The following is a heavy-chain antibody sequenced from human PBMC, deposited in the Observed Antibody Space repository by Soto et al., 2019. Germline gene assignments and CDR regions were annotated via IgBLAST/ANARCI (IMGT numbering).Heavy chain of an antibody. CDR1: GYTFTSYY. CDR2: INPSGGST. CDR3: AREAGGEVRFLEWLYNYYYYYGMDV. J-gene: IGHJ6*02. D-gene: IGHD3-3*01. V-gene: IGHV1-46*01. Sequence: ASVKVSCKASGYTFTSYYMHWVRQAPGQGLEWMGIINPSGGSTSYAQKFQGRVTMTRDTSTSTVYMELSSLRSEDTAVYYCAREAGGEVRFLEWLYNYYYYYGMDVWGQGTTVTVSS.